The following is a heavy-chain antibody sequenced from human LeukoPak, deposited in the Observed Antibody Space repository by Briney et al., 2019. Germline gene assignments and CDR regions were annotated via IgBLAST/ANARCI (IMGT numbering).Heavy chain of an antibody. Sequence: QPGGSLRLSCAASGFTFRSYWMNWVRQAPGKGLLWVSRINTEGSSANYADSVKGRFTISRDNAKNTLYLQINSLRAEDTAVYYCAKDDWFGEFFYWGQGTLVTVSS. CDR2: INTEGSSA. J-gene: IGHJ4*02. V-gene: IGHV3-74*01. D-gene: IGHD3-10*01. CDR3: AKDDWFGEFFY. CDR1: GFTFRSYW.